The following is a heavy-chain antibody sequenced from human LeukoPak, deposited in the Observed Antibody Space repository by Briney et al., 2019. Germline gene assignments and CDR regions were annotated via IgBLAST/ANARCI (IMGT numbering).Heavy chain of an antibody. CDR1: GGSISSYD. CDR3: AGGYYCSGGSCYSYCYYLDV. Sequence: SETLSLTCTVSGGSISSYDWTWIRQPPGKGLEWIGEINHSGNTNYNSSLKSRVTISVDTSKSQFSLKLSSVTAADTAVYYCAGGYYCSGGSCYSYCYYLDVWGKGTTVTVSS. J-gene: IGHJ6*03. D-gene: IGHD2-15*01. V-gene: IGHV4-34*01. CDR2: INHSGNT.